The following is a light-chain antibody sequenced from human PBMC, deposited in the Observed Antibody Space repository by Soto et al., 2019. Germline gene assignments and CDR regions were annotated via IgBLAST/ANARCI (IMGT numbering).Light chain of an antibody. CDR2: AAS. CDR1: QSIGNF. J-gene: IGKJ5*01. V-gene: IGKV1-39*01. CDR3: QQLHDYPIT. Sequence: DIQMTQSPSSLSAFVGDRVTITCRASQSIGNFLNWYQQRPGKAPKLLIYAASSLQSGVPSRFSGSGSGTDFTLTISSLQPEDFATYYCQQLHDYPITFGQGTRLEI.